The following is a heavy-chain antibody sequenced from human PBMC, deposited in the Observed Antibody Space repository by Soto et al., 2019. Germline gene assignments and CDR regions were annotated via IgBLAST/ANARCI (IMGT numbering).Heavy chain of an antibody. Sequence: SETLSLTCTVSGGSVSSSSYYWSWIRQPPGKGLEWIGYIYHSGSTYYNPSLKSRVTISVDRSKNKLSLKLSSVTAADTAVYYCARDKITGLFDDWGQGTLVTVSS. V-gene: IGHV4-30-2*01. CDR1: GGSVSSSSYY. CDR2: IYHSGST. J-gene: IGHJ4*02. D-gene: IGHD2-8*02. CDR3: ARDKITGLFDD.